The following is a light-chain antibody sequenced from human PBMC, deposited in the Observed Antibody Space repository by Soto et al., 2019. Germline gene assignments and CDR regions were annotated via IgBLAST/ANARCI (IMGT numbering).Light chain of an antibody. CDR1: SSDVGGYNY. V-gene: IGLV2-8*01. J-gene: IGLJ2*01. CDR2: EVS. CDR3: SSFAGNNNLV. Sequence: QSVLTQPPSASGSPGQSVTISCTGTSSDVGGYNYVSWYQQHPGKAPKLMISEVSKRPSGVTDRFSGSKSGNTASLTVSGLQAEDEAEYYCSSFAGNNNLVFGGGTKLTVL.